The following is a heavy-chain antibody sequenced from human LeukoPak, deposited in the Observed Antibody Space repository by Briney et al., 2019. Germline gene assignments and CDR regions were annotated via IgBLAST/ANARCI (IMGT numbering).Heavy chain of an antibody. CDR2: ISSRSTTI. J-gene: IGHJ5*02. V-gene: IGHV3-48*01. CDR1: GFTFSTYA. D-gene: IGHD4-11*01. CDR3: ARLTTENWFDP. Sequence: GGSLRLSCAASGFTFSTYAMNWVRQAPGKGLDWVSYISSRSTTIYYADSVKGRFTISRDDAQNSLYLQMNSLRAEDTAVYYCARLTTENWFDPWGQGTLVTVSS.